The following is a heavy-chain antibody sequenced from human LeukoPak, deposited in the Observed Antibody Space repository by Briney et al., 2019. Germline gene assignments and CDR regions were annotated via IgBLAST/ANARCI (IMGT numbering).Heavy chain of an antibody. CDR3: ARVRLWFGESDY. D-gene: IGHD3-10*01. J-gene: IGHJ4*02. CDR1: GFTFSSYE. CDR2: ISSSGSTI. V-gene: IGHV3-48*03. Sequence: PGGSLRLSCAASGFTFSSYEMNWVRQAPGKGLEWVSYISSSGSTIYYADSVKGRFTISRDNAKNSLYLQMNSLRAEDTAVYYCARVRLWFGESDYWGQGTLVTVSS.